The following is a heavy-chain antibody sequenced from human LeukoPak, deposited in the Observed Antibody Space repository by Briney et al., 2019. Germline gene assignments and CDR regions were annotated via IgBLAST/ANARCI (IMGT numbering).Heavy chain of an antibody. V-gene: IGHV3-7*01. CDR2: IKGDGSVQ. CDR1: GFTFSTSW. J-gene: IGHJ4*02. CDR3: ARDLRKGRYFDY. D-gene: IGHD3-10*01. Sequence: GGSLRLSCVASGFTFSTSWMNWVRQAPGKGLEWVANIKGDGSVQSYVDSVKGRFTISRDNAKNSLYLQMNSLRAEDTAVYYCARDLRKGRYFDYWGQGTLVTVSS.